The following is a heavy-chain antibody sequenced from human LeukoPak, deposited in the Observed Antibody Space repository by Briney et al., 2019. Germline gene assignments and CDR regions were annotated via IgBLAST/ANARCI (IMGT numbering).Heavy chain of an antibody. J-gene: IGHJ4*02. CDR1: GGSFSGYN. D-gene: IGHD2/OR15-2a*01. CDR2: INHSGST. V-gene: IGHV4-34*01. CDR3: ARAILYGPDY. Sequence: SETLSLTCAVYGGSFSGYNWSWIRQPPGKGLEWIGEINHSGSTNYNPSLKSRVTISVDTSKNQFSLKLSSVTAADTAVYYCARAILYGPDYWGQGTLVTGSS.